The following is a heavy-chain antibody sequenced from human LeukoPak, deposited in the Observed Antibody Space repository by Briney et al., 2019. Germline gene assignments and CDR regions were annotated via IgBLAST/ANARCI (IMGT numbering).Heavy chain of an antibody. CDR3: AKRSELLWFGEFDYGMDV. D-gene: IGHD3-10*01. Sequence: GGSLRLSCAASGFTFSSYGMHWVRQAPGKGLEWVAVISYDGSNKYYADSVKGRFTISRDNSKNTLYLQMNSLRAEDTAVYYCAKRSELLWFGEFDYGMDVWGQGTTVTVSS. V-gene: IGHV3-30*18. CDR1: GFTFSSYG. J-gene: IGHJ6*02. CDR2: ISYDGSNK.